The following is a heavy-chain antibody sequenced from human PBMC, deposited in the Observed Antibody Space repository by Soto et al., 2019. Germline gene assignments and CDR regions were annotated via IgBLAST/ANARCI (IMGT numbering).Heavy chain of an antibody. CDR2: ITSTGGTK. CDR3: ARLKVPLMGQLATLYLEY. Sequence: EVQLLESGGGLVHPGGSLSLSCAASGFTFTSYAMNWVRRVPGKGLEWVSGITSTGGTKFYADSVKGRFTISRDSSKSTVFLQMNSLKVEDTGVSYCARLKVPLMGQLATLYLEYWGQGTLVTGSA. D-gene: IGHD3-16*01. J-gene: IGHJ4*02. V-gene: IGHV3-23*01. CDR1: GFTFTSYA.